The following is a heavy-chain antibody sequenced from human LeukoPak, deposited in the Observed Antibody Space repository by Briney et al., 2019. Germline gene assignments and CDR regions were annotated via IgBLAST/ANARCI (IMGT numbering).Heavy chain of an antibody. V-gene: IGHV3-30*19. D-gene: IGHD3-22*01. CDR3: ARGYYESSGYYRFDY. Sequence: GGSLRFSGAASGLTFSSYGMHWVRKAPGKGLEWVAVISKDGSIKDYADSVKGRFTISRDNSKNTLYLQMNSLRPEDTAVYYCARGYYESSGYYRFDYWGQGTLVTVSS. CDR2: ISKDGSIK. J-gene: IGHJ4*02. CDR1: GLTFSSYG.